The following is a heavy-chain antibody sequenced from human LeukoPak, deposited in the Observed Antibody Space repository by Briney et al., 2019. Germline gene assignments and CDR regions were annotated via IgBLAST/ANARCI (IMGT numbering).Heavy chain of an antibody. D-gene: IGHD2-2*01. CDR3: ARDRSRGDCISTSCRYYFDY. Sequence: SETLSLTCTVSGGSISSYYWGWIRQPAGKGLEWIGRIYNSGSTNYNPSLKSRVTMSVDTSKNQFSLKLSSVTAADTAVYYCARDRSRGDCISTSCRYYFDYWGQGTLVTVSS. V-gene: IGHV4-4*07. CDR1: GGSISSYY. J-gene: IGHJ4*02. CDR2: IYNSGST.